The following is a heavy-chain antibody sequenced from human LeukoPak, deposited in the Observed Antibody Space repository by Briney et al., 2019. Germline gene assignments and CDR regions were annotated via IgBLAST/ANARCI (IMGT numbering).Heavy chain of an antibody. CDR1: GFSVSTNY. CDR3: ARDLRLRGYSGYDFE. V-gene: IGHV3-66*01. J-gene: IGHJ4*02. CDR2: IHSGDST. D-gene: IGHD5-12*01. Sequence: GGSLRLSCAASGFSVSTNYMTWVRQAPGKGLEWVSLIHSGDSTYYADSVRGRFTIPRDNSKNTLFLQMTSLRAEDTAVYYCARDLRLRGYSGYDFEWGQGTLVTVSS.